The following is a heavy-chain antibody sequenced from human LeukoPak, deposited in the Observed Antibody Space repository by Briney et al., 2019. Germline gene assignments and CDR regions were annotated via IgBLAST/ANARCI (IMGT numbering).Heavy chain of an antibody. D-gene: IGHD3-3*01. CDR3: ARSKRGFGVVPDAFDI. Sequence: SETLSLTCTVSGGSISSYYWSWIRQPAGKGLEWIGRIYTSGSTNYNPSLKSRVTMSVDTSKNQFSLKLSSVTAADTAVYYCARSKRGFGVVPDAFDIWGQGTMVTVSS. J-gene: IGHJ3*02. CDR2: IYTSGST. V-gene: IGHV4-4*07. CDR1: GGSISSYY.